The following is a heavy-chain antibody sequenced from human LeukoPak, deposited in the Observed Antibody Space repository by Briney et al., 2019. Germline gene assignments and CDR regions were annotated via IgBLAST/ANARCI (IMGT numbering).Heavy chain of an antibody. Sequence: GGSLRLSCAASGFTFSSYSMNWVRQAPGKGLEWVSSISSSSSYIYYADSVKGRFTISRDNAKNSLYLQMNSLRAEDTAVYYCARAGRKVPAATYWGQGTLVTVSS. CDR3: ARAGRKVPAATY. CDR1: GFTFSSYS. CDR2: ISSSSSYI. J-gene: IGHJ4*02. V-gene: IGHV3-21*01. D-gene: IGHD2-2*01.